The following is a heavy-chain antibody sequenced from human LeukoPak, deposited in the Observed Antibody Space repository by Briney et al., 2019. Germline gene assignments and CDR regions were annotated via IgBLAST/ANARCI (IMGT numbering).Heavy chain of an antibody. D-gene: IGHD3-3*01. CDR2: IYHSGST. Sequence: SETLSLTCAVSGGSISSGGYSWSWIRQPPGKGLEWIGYIYHSGSTNYNPSLKSRVTISVDTSKNQFSLKLSSVTAADTAVYYCGRAGITIFGGVTSSNASSQHGGRGTLVPVS. J-gene: IGHJ1*01. V-gene: IGHV4-30-2*01. CDR3: GRAGITIFGGVTSSNASSQH. CDR1: GGSISSGGYS.